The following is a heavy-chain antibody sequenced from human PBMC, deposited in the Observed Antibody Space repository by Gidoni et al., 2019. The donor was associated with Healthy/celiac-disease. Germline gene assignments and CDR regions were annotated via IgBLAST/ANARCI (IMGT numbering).Heavy chain of an antibody. J-gene: IGHJ4*02. CDR3: ARLPPDPPVIVAPREEPNDY. D-gene: IGHD5-12*01. CDR1: GYSFTSYW. CDR2: IDPSDSYT. Sequence: EVQLVQSGAEVKKPGESLRISCKGSGYSFTSYWISWVRQMPGKGLEWMGRIDPSDSYTNYSPSFQGHVTISADKSISTAYLQWSSLKASDTAMYYCARLPPDPPVIVAPREEPNDYWGQGTLVTVSS. V-gene: IGHV5-10-1*03.